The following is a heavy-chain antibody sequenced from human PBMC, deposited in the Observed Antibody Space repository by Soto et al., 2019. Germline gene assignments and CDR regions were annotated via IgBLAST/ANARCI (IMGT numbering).Heavy chain of an antibody. V-gene: IGHV4-4*02. CDR2: ISHIGSV. CDR3: VRSFGWYAIDY. CDR1: GVSISSNYY. J-gene: IGHJ4*02. Sequence: QVLLQESGPGLVQPSGTLSLSCAVSGVSISSNYYWGWVRQSPGKGLEWLGDISHIGSVNYSPSLISRVTRSMDRSENQFSLKLNSVTAADTAVYYCVRSFGWYAIDYWGQGTLVIVSS. D-gene: IGHD6-19*01.